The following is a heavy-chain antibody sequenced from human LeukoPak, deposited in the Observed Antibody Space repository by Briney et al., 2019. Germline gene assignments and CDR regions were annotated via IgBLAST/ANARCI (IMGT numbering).Heavy chain of an antibody. Sequence: GGSLRLFCAASGFPFSHYSMSWGGQAPGKGLEWVSYISGTSSTKYYADSVQGRFTISRDNAKNSLYLQLSSLTEEDTAVYCCARDRARYRGPNGQFDYWGQGTLVTVSS. V-gene: IGHV3-48*02. D-gene: IGHD4/OR15-4a*01. CDR3: ARDRARYRGPNGQFDY. CDR2: ISGTSSTK. CDR1: GFPFSHYS. J-gene: IGHJ4*02.